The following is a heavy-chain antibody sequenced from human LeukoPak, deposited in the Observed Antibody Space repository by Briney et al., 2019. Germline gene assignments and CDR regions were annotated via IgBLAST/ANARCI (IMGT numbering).Heavy chain of an antibody. CDR3: ARVKKENGGTTNFDY. J-gene: IGHJ4*02. D-gene: IGHD1-1*01. CDR2: SRNKARSYTT. Sequence: GGSLRLSCAASGFTFNIFGMSWVRQAPGKGLEWVGRSRNKARSYTTSYAASVKGRFTISRDDSKKSVDLQMSSLKSGDTAVYYCARVKKENGGTTNFDYWGQGTLVTVSP. CDR1: GFTFNIFG. V-gene: IGHV3-72*01.